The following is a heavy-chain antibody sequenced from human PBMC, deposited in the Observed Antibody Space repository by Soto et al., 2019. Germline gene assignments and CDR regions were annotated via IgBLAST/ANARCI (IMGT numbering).Heavy chain of an antibody. V-gene: IGHV3-30*18. CDR2: ISYDGSNK. CDR1: GVSLSSYG. CDR3: AKSSSGLKNYDFDY. J-gene: IGHJ4*02. D-gene: IGHD6-19*01. Sequence: GGSLRLSCAASGVSLSSYGVHWVRKAQGMGLEWVAVISYDGSNKYYADSVKGRFTISRDNSKNTLYLQMNSLRAEDTAVYYCAKSSSGLKNYDFDYWGQGTLVTVSS.